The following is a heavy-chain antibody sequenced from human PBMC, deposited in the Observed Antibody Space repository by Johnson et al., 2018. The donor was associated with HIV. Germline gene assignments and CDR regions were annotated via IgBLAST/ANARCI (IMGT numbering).Heavy chain of an antibody. V-gene: IGHV3-7*02. J-gene: IGHJ3*02. CDR1: GFTLSSYW. CDR3: AKGFGASSGAFDI. Sequence: VQLVESGGGLVQPGGSPRLSCAASGFTLSSYWMSWVRQAPGKGLEWVANIKQDGSEKYYVDSVKGRFTISRDNSKNTLYLQMNSLRAEDTAVYYCAKGFGASSGAFDIWGQGTMVTVSS. D-gene: IGHD1-26*01. CDR2: IKQDGSEK.